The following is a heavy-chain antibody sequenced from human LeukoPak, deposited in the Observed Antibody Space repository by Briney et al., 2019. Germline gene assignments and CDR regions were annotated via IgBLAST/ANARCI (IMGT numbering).Heavy chain of an antibody. CDR2: IYCDGSNK. Sequence: VQPGGSLRLSCAASGFTFRTYGMHWVRQAPGKGLEWVAIIYCDGSNKYYADSVKGRFTISRDQSKNTIYLQMNSLRPEDTAVYYCAKDFGVEWEVYHFDYWGQGTLVTVSS. V-gene: IGHV3-30*02. D-gene: IGHD1-26*01. J-gene: IGHJ4*02. CDR3: AKDFGVEWEVYHFDY. CDR1: GFTFRTYG.